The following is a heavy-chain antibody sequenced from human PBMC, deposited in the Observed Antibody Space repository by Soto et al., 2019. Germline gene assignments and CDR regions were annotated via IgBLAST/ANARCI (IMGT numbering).Heavy chain of an antibody. D-gene: IGHD1-26*01. V-gene: IGHV3-72*01. J-gene: IGHJ4*02. CDR2: IKNKANSYTT. Sequence: EVQLVESGGGLVQPGGSLRLSCAASGFTFSAHYMDWVRQAPGKGLEWVGRIKNKANSYTTEYAASVEGRCTISREDSQYSLYLQMNSLKTEDTAVYYCARVSLVGPSGGRYFDYWGQGSQVAVSS. CDR1: GFTFSAHY. CDR3: ARVSLVGPSGGRYFDY.